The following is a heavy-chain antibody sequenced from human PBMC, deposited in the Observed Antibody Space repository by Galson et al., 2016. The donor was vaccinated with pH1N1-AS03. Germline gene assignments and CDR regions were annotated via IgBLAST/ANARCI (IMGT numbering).Heavy chain of an antibody. Sequence: SLRLSCAASGFTLSTYWMNWVRQVPGKGLEWIANVKQEGSEKHYVGSVRGRFTISRDNAKNSLYLQMNTLRVDDTAIYYCATSGSYRFDYWGQGALVTVSS. J-gene: IGHJ4*02. CDR1: GFTLSTYW. CDR2: VKQEGSEK. V-gene: IGHV3-7*01. D-gene: IGHD1-26*01. CDR3: ATSGSYRFDY.